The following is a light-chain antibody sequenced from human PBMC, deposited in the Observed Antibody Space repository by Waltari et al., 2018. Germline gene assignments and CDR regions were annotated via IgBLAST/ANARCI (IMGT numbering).Light chain of an antibody. V-gene: IGLV2-8*01. CDR3: SSYAGSNNV. CDR2: EVS. J-gene: IGLJ1*01. CDR1: SSDVGGYNY. Sequence: QSALTQPPSASGSPGQSVTISCTGTSSDVGGYNYVSWYQQHPGKAPELLVYEVSKRHSGVPDRFAGAKSGTTASRSVSGLQAEDEADYYCSSYAGSNNVVGTGTKVTVL.